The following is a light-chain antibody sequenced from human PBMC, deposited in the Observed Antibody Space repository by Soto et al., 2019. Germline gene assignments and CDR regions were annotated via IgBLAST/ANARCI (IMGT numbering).Light chain of an antibody. CDR2: AAS. Sequence: DIQMTQSPSSLSASIGDRYTLTCRASQRIGTNLNWYQQRQGQXPKXXIFAASSLQSGVPSRFSGSGSGTDLTITINNLQPEDFETYFCQQVNSFPLTFGGGTKVDIK. J-gene: IGKJ4*01. CDR1: QRIGTN. CDR3: QQVNSFPLT. V-gene: IGKV1-39*01.